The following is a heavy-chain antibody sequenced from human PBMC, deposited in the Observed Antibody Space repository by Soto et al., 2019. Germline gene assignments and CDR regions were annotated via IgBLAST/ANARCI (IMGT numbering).Heavy chain of an antibody. J-gene: IGHJ4*02. V-gene: IGHV3-33*06. CDR3: AKDRGGGAVVPDY. CDR2: IWYDGSNK. CDR1: GFSFTTYG. Sequence: QVQLVESGGGVVQPGRSLRLSCAASGFSFTTYGMHWVRQAPGEGLEWVAVIWYDGSNKYYADSVKGRFTISRDTSKKTLYLKMNTLGAKDTAVYYCAKDRGGGAVVPDYWGQGTLVTVSS. D-gene: IGHD2-21*01.